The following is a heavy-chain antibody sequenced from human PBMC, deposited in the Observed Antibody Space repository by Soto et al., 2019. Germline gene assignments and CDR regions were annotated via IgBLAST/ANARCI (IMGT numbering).Heavy chain of an antibody. CDR2: ISGSGGST. J-gene: IGHJ4*02. V-gene: IGHV3-23*01. D-gene: IGHD6-19*01. CDR3: AKDRSSGWYRPDAFDY. CDR1: VFTFGSHA. Sequence: GGSLRLSCAASVFTFGSHAMSWVRQAPGKGLEWVSAISGSGGSTNYADSVKGRFTISRDNSKNTVYLQMSSLRVDDTAVYYCAKDRSSGWYRPDAFDYWGQGILVTVSS.